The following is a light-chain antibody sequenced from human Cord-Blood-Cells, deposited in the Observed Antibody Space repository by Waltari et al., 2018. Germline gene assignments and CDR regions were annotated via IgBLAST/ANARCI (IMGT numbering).Light chain of an antibody. CDR1: RSDVGSYNL. CDR2: EGS. J-gene: IGLJ3*02. V-gene: IGLV2-23*01. Sequence: QSALTQPASVSGSPGQSTTISCTVTRSDVGSYNLLSWYQQHQGKAPKLMIYEGSKRPSGVSNRFSGSKSGNTASLTISGLQAEDEADYYCCSYAGSSTWVFGGGTKLTVL. CDR3: CSYAGSSTWV.